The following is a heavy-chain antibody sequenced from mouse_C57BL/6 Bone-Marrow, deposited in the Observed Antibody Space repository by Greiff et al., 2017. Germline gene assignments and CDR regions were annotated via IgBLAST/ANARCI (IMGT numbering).Heavy chain of an antibody. CDR2: IDPSDGYT. CDR3: ARGGYHWYFDV. D-gene: IGHD2-2*01. J-gene: IGHJ1*03. Sequence: QVQLQQPGAELVKPGASVKLSCKASGYTFTSYWMQWVKQRPGQGLEWIGEIDPSDGYTNYNQKFKGKATLTVDTSSSTAYMQLSSLTSEDSAVYCCARGGYHWYFDVWGKGTTVTVSS. CDR1: GYTFTSYW. V-gene: IGHV1-50*01.